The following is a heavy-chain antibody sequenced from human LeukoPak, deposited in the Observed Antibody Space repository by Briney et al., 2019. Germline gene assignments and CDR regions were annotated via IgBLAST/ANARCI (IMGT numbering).Heavy chain of an antibody. CDR2: ISSDGSYK. V-gene: IGHV3-30*04. J-gene: IGHJ4*02. CDR3: ARQYISGQWYFDY. CDR1: GFTLSSHA. Sequence: GGSLRLSCAASGFTLSSHALHWVRQAPGKGLEWVAVISSDGSYKYYADSVKGRFTISRDNSKNTLYLQMNSLIPEDTAVYYCARQYISGQWYFDYWGQGTLVTVSS. D-gene: IGHD5-18*01.